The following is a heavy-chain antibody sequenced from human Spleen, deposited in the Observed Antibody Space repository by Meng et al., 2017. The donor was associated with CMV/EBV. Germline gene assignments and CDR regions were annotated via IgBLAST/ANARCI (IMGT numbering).Heavy chain of an antibody. V-gene: IGHV3-9*01. Sequence: SLKISCAPSGFTFSTYTLHWVRQAPGKGLEWVARISWNSGGIDYADSVKGRFTISRDNAKNSLYLQMNSLRAEDTALYYCAKDLSVAGSRAIDYWGQGTLVTVSS. D-gene: IGHD6-19*01. CDR2: ISWNSGGI. CDR1: GFTFSTYT. J-gene: IGHJ4*02. CDR3: AKDLSVAGSRAIDY.